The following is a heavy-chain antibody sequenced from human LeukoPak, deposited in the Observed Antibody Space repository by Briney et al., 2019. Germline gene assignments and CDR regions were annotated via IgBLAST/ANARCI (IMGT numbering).Heavy chain of an antibody. D-gene: IGHD3-10*01. CDR1: GGSVSSGSYY. Sequence: SETLSLTCTVSGGSVSSGSYYWSWIRQPPGKGLEWIGYIYYSGSTNYNPSLKSRVTISVDTSKNQFSLKLSSVTAADTAVYYCASVVGINFRSGSHNYWGQGTLVTVSS. CDR3: ASVVGINFRSGSHNY. CDR2: IYYSGST. J-gene: IGHJ4*02. V-gene: IGHV4-61*01.